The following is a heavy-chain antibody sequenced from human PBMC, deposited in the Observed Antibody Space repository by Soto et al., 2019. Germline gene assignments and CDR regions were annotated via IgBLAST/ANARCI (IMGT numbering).Heavy chain of an antibody. D-gene: IGHD2-15*01. J-gene: IGHJ4*02. Sequence: ASVKVSCKASGYTFTSYGIRWVRQAPGQGLEWMGWISAYNGNTNYAQKFQGRVTITRDTSASTAYMEPSSLRSEDTAVYYCARAPVAATRRFDYWGQGTLVTVSS. V-gene: IGHV1-18*01. CDR3: ARAPVAATRRFDY. CDR2: ISAYNGNT. CDR1: GYTFTSYG.